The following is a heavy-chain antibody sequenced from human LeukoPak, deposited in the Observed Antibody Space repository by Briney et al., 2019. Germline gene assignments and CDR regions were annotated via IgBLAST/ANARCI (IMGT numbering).Heavy chain of an antibody. V-gene: IGHV3-30*18. Sequence: GRSLRLSCAASGFTFSNYGMNWVRQAPGKGLEWVAVISSDGRNIYHTDSVKGRFTISRDNTRNTLYLQMNSLRPEDTAVYYCAKDLRPGHYYYSGMDVWGQGTTVTVSS. CDR2: ISSDGRNI. J-gene: IGHJ6*02. CDR3: AKDLRPGHYYYSGMDV. D-gene: IGHD2-8*02. CDR1: GFTFSNYG.